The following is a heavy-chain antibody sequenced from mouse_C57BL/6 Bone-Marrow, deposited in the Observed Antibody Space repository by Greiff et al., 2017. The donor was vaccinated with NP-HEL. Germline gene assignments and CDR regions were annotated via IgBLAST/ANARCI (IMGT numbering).Heavy chain of an antibody. V-gene: IGHV1-82*01. CDR3: ARTITTVPRSYWYFDV. CDR2: IYPGDGDT. Sequence: QVQLQQSGPELVKPGASVKISCKASGYAFSSSWMNWVKQRPGKGLEWIGRIYPGDGDTNYNGKFKGKATLTADKSSSTAYMQLSSLTSEDSAVYFCARTITTVPRSYWYFDVWGTGTTVTVSS. J-gene: IGHJ1*03. D-gene: IGHD1-1*01. CDR1: GYAFSSSW.